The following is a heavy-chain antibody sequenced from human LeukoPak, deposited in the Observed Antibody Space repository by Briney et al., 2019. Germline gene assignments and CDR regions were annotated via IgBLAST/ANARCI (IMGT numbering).Heavy chain of an antibody. Sequence: GSLRLSCAASGFTYRSYAISWVRQAPGKGLEWVSGISASGVSSYYADSVKGRFTISRDNSKNTLYLQMNSLRAEDTAVYYCAKQWFGELMPNWFDPWGQGTLVTVSS. CDR3: AKQWFGELMPNWFDP. D-gene: IGHD3-10*01. CDR2: ISASGVSS. J-gene: IGHJ5*02. V-gene: IGHV3-23*01. CDR1: GFTYRSYA.